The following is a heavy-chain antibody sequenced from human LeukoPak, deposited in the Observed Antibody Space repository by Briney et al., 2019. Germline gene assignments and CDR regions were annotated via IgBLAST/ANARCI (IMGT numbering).Heavy chain of an antibody. CDR3: ARGLSGYTSALGY. D-gene: IGHD1-1*01. J-gene: IGHJ4*02. Sequence: GGSLRLSCAASGFTFDDYAMHWVRQAPGKSLEWVSLISWDGGSTYYADSVKGRFTISRDNAKNTLYLQINSLRAEDTGLYFCARGLSGYTSALGYWGQGTLVTVSS. CDR2: ISWDGGST. CDR1: GFTFDDYA. V-gene: IGHV3-43D*03.